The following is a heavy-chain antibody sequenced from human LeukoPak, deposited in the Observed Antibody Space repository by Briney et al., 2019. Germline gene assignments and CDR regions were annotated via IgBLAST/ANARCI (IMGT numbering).Heavy chain of an antibody. CDR3: AREKVPRWFDP. D-gene: IGHD1-1*01. V-gene: IGHV4-31*03. CDR1: GGSISSGGYY. CDR2: IYYSGST. J-gene: IGHJ5*02. Sequence: PSETLSLTCTVSGGSISSGGYYWSWIRQHSGKGLEWIGYIYYSGSTYYNPSLKSRVTISVDTSKNQFSLKLSSVTAADTAVYYCAREKVPRWFDPWGQGTLVTVSS.